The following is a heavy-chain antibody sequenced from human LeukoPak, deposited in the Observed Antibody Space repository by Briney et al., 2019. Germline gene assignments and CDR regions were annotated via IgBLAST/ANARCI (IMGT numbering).Heavy chain of an antibody. CDR2: IYYSGST. CDR3: ARSLGGLRYYYYYMDV. Sequence: PSETLSLTCTVPGGSISSSYWSWIWQPPGKGLEWVWYIYYSGSTNYNPSLKSRVTISVDTSKNQFSLKLSSVTAADTAVYYCARSLGGLRYYYYYMDVWGKGTTVTVSS. D-gene: IGHD3-16*01. J-gene: IGHJ6*03. V-gene: IGHV4-59*01. CDR1: GGSISSSY.